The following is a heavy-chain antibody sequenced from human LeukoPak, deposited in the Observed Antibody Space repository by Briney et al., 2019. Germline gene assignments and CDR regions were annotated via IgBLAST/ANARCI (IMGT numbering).Heavy chain of an antibody. CDR2: ISSSGSTM. D-gene: IGHD6-13*01. CDR3: ASSSWYALDY. CDR1: GFTFSSYE. Sequence: GGSPRLSCAASGFTFSSYEMNWVRQAPGKGLEWISYISSSGSTMYYAVSVKGRFTIPRDNAKNSLYLLMNSLRAEDTAIYYCASSSWYALDYWGQGTLVTVSS. J-gene: IGHJ4*02. V-gene: IGHV3-48*03.